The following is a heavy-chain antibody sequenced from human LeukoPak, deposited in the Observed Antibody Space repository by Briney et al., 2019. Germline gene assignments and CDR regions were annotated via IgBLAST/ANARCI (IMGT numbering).Heavy chain of an antibody. CDR1: GGSIRSYY. D-gene: IGHD6-13*01. CDR3: ARQRPGRSSWLNWFDP. V-gene: IGHV4-59*08. J-gene: IGHJ5*02. Sequence: SETLSLTCTVSGGSIRSYYWSWIRQPPGKGLEWIGYIYYSGSTNYNPSLKSRVTISVDTSKNQFSLKLSSVTAADTAVYYCARQRPGRSSWLNWFDPWGQGTLVTVSS. CDR2: IYYSGST.